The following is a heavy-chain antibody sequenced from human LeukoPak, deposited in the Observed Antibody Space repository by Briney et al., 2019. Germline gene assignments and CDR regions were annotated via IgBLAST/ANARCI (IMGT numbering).Heavy chain of an antibody. Sequence: PGGSLRLSCAASGFTFSSYSMSWVRQAPGKGLEWVSYISSSTSTIYYADSVKGRFTISRDNAKNSLYLQMDSLRAEDTAVYYCARGNFDWLLRPYDCWGQGTLVTVSS. CDR3: ARGNFDWLLRPYDC. CDR2: ISSSTSTI. J-gene: IGHJ4*02. V-gene: IGHV3-48*04. D-gene: IGHD3-9*01. CDR1: GFTFSSYS.